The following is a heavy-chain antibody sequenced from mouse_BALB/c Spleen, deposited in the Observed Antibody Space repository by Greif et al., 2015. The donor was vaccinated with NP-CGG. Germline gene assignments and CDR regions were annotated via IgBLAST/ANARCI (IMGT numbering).Heavy chain of an antibody. CDR2: INPSTGYT. D-gene: IGHD2-4*01. J-gene: IGHJ1*01. Sequence: VQLQQSGAELAKPGASVKMSCKASGYTFTSYWMHWVKQRPGQGLEWIGYINPSTGYTVYNQKFKDKATSTADKSSSTAYMQLSSLTSEDSAVYYCARDYDYWYFDVWGAGTTVTVSS. CDR3: ARDYDYWYFDV. V-gene: IGHV1-7*01. CDR1: GYTFTSYW.